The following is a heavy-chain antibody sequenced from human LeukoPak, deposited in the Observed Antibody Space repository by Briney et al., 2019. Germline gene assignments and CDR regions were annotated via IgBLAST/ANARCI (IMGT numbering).Heavy chain of an antibody. V-gene: IGHV1-8*01. D-gene: IGHD1-26*01. CDR2: MNPNSGNT. Sequence: ASVKVSCKASGYTFTSYDINWVRQATGQGLEWMGWMNPNSGNTGYAQKFQGRVTMTRNTSISTAYMELSSLRSEDTAVYYCATPEGSQEGLNFDYWGQGTLVTVSS. CDR1: GYTFTSYD. CDR3: ATPEGSQEGLNFDY. J-gene: IGHJ4*02.